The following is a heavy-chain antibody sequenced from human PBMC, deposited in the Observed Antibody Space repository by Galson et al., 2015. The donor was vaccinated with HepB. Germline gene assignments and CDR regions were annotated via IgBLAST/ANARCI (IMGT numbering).Heavy chain of an antibody. J-gene: IGHJ3*02. V-gene: IGHV4-30-4*01. CDR1: GGSIRSGDYY. CDR3: ARARRLGGPFGVALRGAFDI. Sequence: LTCTVSGGSIRSGDYYWSWIRQPPGKGLEWIGYIYYSGSTYYNPSLKSRVTISVDTSKNQFSLKLSSVTAADTAVYYCARARRLGGPFGVALRGAFDIWGQGTMVTVSS. CDR2: IYYSGST. D-gene: IGHD3-16*01.